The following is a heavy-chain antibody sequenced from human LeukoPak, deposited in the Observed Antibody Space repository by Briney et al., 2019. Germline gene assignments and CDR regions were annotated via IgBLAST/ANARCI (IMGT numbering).Heavy chain of an antibody. CDR2: IYHSGRT. Sequence: LETLSLTCTCSVYSISRGYYWGWIRQPPGKGLEGIGSIYHSGRTFYNPSLKRRVTISVDTSKNQFSLKLSSVTAADTAVYYCASDFYYSSSSGYWGQGTLVTVSS. CDR3: ASDFYYSSSSGY. J-gene: IGHJ4*02. CDR1: VYSISRGYY. V-gene: IGHV4-38-2*02. D-gene: IGHD6-6*01.